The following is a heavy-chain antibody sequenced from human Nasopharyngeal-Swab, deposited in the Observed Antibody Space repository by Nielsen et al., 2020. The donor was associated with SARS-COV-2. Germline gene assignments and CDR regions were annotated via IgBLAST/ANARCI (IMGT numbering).Heavy chain of an antibody. V-gene: IGHV6-1*01. J-gene: IGHJ6*03. Sequence: SETLSLTCAISGDSVSSSSAAWNWIRQSPSRGLEWLGRTYYRSKWYNDYAVSVKSRITIHPDPSKNQFSLHLNSVTPEDTAVYYCARARGAYGDYYYYYYTDVWGKGTTVTVSS. CDR2: TYYRSKWYN. CDR1: GDSVSSSSAA. D-gene: IGHD4-17*01. CDR3: ARARGAYGDYYYYYYTDV.